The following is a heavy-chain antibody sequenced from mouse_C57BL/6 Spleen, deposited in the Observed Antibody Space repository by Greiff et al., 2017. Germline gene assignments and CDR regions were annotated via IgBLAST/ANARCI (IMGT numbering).Heavy chain of an antibody. CDR1: GYAFSSSW. Sequence: VKLMESGPELVKPGASVKISCKASGYAFSSSWMNWVKQRPGKGLEWIGRIYPGDGDTNYNGKFKGKATLTADTSSSTAYMQLSSLTSEDSAVYFCAGGSSYVDAMDYWGQGTSVTVSS. D-gene: IGHD1-1*01. CDR2: IYPGDGDT. CDR3: AGGSSYVDAMDY. J-gene: IGHJ4*01. V-gene: IGHV1-82*01.